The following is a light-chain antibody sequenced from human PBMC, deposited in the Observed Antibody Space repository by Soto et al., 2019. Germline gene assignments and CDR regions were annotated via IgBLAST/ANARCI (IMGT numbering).Light chain of an antibody. CDR1: QSIGSMS. CDR2: EVS. V-gene: IGKV3-20*01. J-gene: IGKJ1*01. Sequence: EIVLTQSPGTLSLSPGERATLSCRASQSIGSMSLAWYQQKPGQAPRLFIYEVSTRATGIPDRFSGSGSGTDFTLTISRLEPEDSAVYYCQQYGSSPTWTFGQGTKVDIK. CDR3: QQYGSSPTWT.